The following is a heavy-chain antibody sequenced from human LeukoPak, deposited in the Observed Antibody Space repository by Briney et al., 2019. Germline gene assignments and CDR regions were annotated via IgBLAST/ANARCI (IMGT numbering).Heavy chain of an antibody. CDR1: GFAVTSKY. Sequence: PGGSLRLSCAASGFAVTSKYMSWARQAPGKGLEWVSLIYSGDTTYYAASVKGRFTISREYSKNTVYLQMNSQRAEDTAVYYCARDLRSCSGGSCYSTKSYYYYYYMDVWGKGTTVTISS. J-gene: IGHJ6*03. CDR3: ARDLRSCSGGSCYSTKSYYYYYYMDV. V-gene: IGHV3-66*01. CDR2: IYSGDTT. D-gene: IGHD2-15*01.